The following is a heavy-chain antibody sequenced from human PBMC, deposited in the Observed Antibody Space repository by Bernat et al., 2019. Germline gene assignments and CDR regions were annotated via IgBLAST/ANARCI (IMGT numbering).Heavy chain of an antibody. CDR2: ISSSSSTI. V-gene: IGHV3-48*01. J-gene: IGHJ3*02. D-gene: IGHD3-22*01. CDR3: ARGRGRYYYDSSGYGDAFDI. CDR1: GFTFSSYS. Sequence: EVQLVESGGGLVQPGGSLRLSCAASGFTFSSYSMNWVRQAPGKGLEWVSYISSSSSTIYYADSVKGRFTISRDNAKNSLYLQMNSLRAEDTAVYYCARGRGRYYYDSSGYGDAFDIWGQGTMVTVSS.